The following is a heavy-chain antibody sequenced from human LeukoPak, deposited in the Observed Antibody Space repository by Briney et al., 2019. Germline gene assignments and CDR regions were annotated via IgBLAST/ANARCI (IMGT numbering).Heavy chain of an antibody. Sequence: SETLSLTCTVSGGSISSGSYYWSWIRQPAGKGLEWIGRIYTSGSTNYNPSLKSRVTISVDTSKNQFSLKLSSVTAADTAVYYCAGDNSRSGGKAGYYYYYYMDVWGKGTTVTVSS. D-gene: IGHD4-23*01. CDR2: IYTSGST. CDR1: GGSISSGSYY. V-gene: IGHV4-61*02. J-gene: IGHJ6*03. CDR3: AGDNSRSGGKAGYYYYYYMDV.